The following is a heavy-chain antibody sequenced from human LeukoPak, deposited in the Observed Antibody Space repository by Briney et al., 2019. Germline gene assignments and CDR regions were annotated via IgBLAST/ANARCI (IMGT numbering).Heavy chain of an antibody. CDR2: ISGSGGST. V-gene: IGHV3-23*01. CDR3: AKVAPADSGSYWDWVDY. CDR1: GFTFSNYA. J-gene: IGHJ4*02. D-gene: IGHD1-26*01. Sequence: GGSLRLSCAASGFTFSNYAMSWVRQAPGKGLEWVSAISGSGGSTYYADSVKGRFTISRDNSKNTLYLQMNSLRAEDTAVYYCAKVAPADSGSYWDWVDYWGQGTLVTVSS.